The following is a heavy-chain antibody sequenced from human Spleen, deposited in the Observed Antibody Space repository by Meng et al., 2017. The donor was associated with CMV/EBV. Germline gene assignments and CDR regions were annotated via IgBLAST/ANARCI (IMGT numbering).Heavy chain of an antibody. J-gene: IGHJ4*02. D-gene: IGHD3-3*01. V-gene: IGHV3-74*01. CDR1: GSTFTNYW. CDR2: IQSDGSST. Sequence: GESLKISCAASGSTFTNYWMHWVRQAPGRGLVWVSRIQSDGSSTSYADSVKGRFTISRDDENTLYLQMNSLRAEDTAVYYCARGCPYYDFWSGYSEGRYYFDYWGQGTLVTVSS. CDR3: ARGCPYYDFWSGYSEGRYYFDY.